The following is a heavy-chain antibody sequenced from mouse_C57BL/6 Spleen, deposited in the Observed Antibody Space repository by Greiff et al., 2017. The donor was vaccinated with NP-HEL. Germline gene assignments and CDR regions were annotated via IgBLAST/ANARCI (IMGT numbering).Heavy chain of an antibody. CDR1: GYTFTDYE. J-gene: IGHJ2*01. D-gene: IGHD1-1*01. V-gene: IGHV1-15*01. Sequence: VQLQQSGAELVRPGASVTLSCKASGYTFTDYEMHWVKQTPVHVLEWIGAIDPETGGTAYNQKFKGKAILTADKSSSTAYMELRSLTSEDSAVYYCTITPYYYGSLFDYWGQGTTLTVSS. CDR3: TITPYYYGSLFDY. CDR2: IDPETGGT.